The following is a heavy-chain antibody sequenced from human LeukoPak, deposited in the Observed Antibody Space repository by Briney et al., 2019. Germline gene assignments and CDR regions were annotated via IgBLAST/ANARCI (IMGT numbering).Heavy chain of an antibody. CDR2: ISSNGGST. CDR3: VKAAGYSSGWRYYFDY. CDR1: GFTFSSYA. D-gene: IGHD6-19*01. Sequence: GGPLRLSCSAPGFTFSSYAMHGVRQAPGKGLEYVSAISSNGGSTYYADSVKGRFTISRDNSKNTLYLQMSSLRAEDTAVYYCVKAAGYSSGWRYYFDYWGQGTLVTVSS. J-gene: IGHJ4*02. V-gene: IGHV3-64D*09.